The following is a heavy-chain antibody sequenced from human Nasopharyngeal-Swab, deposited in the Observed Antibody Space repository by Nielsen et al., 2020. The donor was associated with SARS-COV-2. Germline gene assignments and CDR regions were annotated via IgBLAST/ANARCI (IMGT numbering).Heavy chain of an antibody. J-gene: IGHJ6*02. D-gene: IGHD4-11*01. CDR1: GGSISSGSYY. CDR2: IYTSGST. Sequence: SETLSLTCTVSGGSISSGSYYWSWIRQPAGKGLEWIGRIYTSGSTNYNPSLKSRVTISVDTAKNQFSRKRSFVTAADTAVYYCARDGDYTDVWGQGTTVTVSS. V-gene: IGHV4-61*02. CDR3: ARDGDYTDV.